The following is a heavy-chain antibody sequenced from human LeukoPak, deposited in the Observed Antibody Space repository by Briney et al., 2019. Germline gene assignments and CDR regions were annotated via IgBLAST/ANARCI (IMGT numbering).Heavy chain of an antibody. J-gene: IGHJ4*02. Sequence: ASVKVSCKASGYTFTSYAMHWVRQAPGQRLEWMGWINAGNGNTKYSQKFQGRVTITRDTSASTAYMELSSLRSEDTAVYYCARVLGGYDYLYYFDYWGQGTLVTVSS. V-gene: IGHV1-3*01. CDR1: GYTFTSYA. CDR3: ARVLGGYDYLYYFDY. D-gene: IGHD5-12*01. CDR2: INAGNGNT.